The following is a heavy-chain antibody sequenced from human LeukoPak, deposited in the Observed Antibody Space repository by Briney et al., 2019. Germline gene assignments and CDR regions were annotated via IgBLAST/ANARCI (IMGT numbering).Heavy chain of an antibody. CDR1: GGTFISYA. CDR3: ATVPRRGYSYGAAVDP. Sequence: SVKVSCKASGGTFISYATSWVRQAPGQGLEWMGGIIPIFGTSNYAQKFQGRVTITADESTSTAYMELSSLRSEDTAVYYCATVPRRGYSYGAAVDPWGQGTLVTVSS. V-gene: IGHV1-69*13. D-gene: IGHD5-18*01. CDR2: IIPIFGTS. J-gene: IGHJ5*02.